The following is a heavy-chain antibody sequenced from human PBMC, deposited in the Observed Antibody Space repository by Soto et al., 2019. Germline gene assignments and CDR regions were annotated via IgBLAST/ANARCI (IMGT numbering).Heavy chain of an antibody. Sequence: ASVKVSCKASGGTFSSYAISWVRQAPGQGLEWMGGIIPIFGTANYAQKFQVRVTITADESTSTAYMELSSLRSEDTAVYYCARDSSGNWGGYYYYGMDVWGQGTTVTVSS. CDR1: GGTFSSYA. CDR2: IIPIFGTA. J-gene: IGHJ6*02. D-gene: IGHD6-19*01. CDR3: ARDSSGNWGGYYYYGMDV. V-gene: IGHV1-69*13.